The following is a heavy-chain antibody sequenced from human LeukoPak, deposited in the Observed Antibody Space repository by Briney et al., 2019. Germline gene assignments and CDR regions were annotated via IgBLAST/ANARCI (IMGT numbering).Heavy chain of an antibody. D-gene: IGHD3-22*01. CDR1: GFTFSDYC. CDR2: ISSSGSTI. Sequence: GGSLRLSCAASGFTFSDYCMSWIRQAPGKGLEWVSYISSSGSTIYYADSVKGRFTISRDNAKNSLYLQMNSLRAEDTAVYYCARVVYRITMIVGQGWFDPWGQGTLVTVSS. J-gene: IGHJ5*02. CDR3: ARVVYRITMIVGQGWFDP. V-gene: IGHV3-11*01.